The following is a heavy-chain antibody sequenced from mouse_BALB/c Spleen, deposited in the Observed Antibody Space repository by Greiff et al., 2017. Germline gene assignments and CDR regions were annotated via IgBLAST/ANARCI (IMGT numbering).Heavy chain of an antibody. J-gene: IGHJ4*01. Sequence: EVQVVESGGGLVKPGGSLKLSCAASGFTFSSYAMSWVRQTPEKRLEWVASISSGGSTYYPDSVKGRFTISRDNARNILYLQMSSLRSEDTAMYYCARGRVITTVGAMDYWGQGTSVTVSS. V-gene: IGHV5-6-5*01. CDR3: ARGRVITTVGAMDY. CDR2: ISSGGST. CDR1: GFTFSSYA. D-gene: IGHD1-1*01.